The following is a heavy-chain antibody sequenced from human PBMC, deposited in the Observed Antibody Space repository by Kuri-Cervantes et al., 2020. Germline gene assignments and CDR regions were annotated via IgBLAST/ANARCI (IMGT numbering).Heavy chain of an antibody. V-gene: IGHV1-8*02. CDR3: ARGLTDYYDSSGYGVYWYFDL. CDR1: GYTFTGYY. D-gene: IGHD3-22*01. J-gene: IGHJ2*01. Sequence: ASVKVSCKASGYTFTGYYIHWVRQATGQGLEWMGWMNPNSGNTGYAQKFQGRVTMTRNTSISTAYMELSSLRSEDTAVYYCARGLTDYYDSSGYGVYWYFDLWGRGTLVTVSS. CDR2: MNPNSGNT.